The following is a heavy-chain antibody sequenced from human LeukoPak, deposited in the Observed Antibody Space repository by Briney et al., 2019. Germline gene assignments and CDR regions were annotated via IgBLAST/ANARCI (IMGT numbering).Heavy chain of an antibody. D-gene: IGHD3-3*01. Sequence: SVKVSCKASGGTFSSYAISWVRQAPGQGLEWMGGIIPIFGTANYAQKFQGRVTITADESTSTAYMELSSLRSEDTAVYYCARARRGYYDVWSGYLFPDYWGQGTLVTVSS. J-gene: IGHJ4*02. CDR3: ARARRGYYDVWSGYLFPDY. V-gene: IGHV1-69*13. CDR2: IIPIFGTA. CDR1: GGTFSSYA.